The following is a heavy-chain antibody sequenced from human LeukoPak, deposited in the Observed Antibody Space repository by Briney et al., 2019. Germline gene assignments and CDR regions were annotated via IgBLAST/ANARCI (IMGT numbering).Heavy chain of an antibody. D-gene: IGHD6-19*01. CDR3: AKDSSGWSHIYMDV. CDR1: EFTFSSYA. J-gene: IGHJ6*03. CDR2: ISSGGAST. Sequence: GGSLRLSCAASEFTFSSYAMTWVRQAPGKGLEWVSGISSGGASTYYADSVKGRFSIPRDNSRNTMYLQMNSLRAEDSAIYYCAKDSSGWSHIYMDVWGKGTTVTVSS. V-gene: IGHV3-23*01.